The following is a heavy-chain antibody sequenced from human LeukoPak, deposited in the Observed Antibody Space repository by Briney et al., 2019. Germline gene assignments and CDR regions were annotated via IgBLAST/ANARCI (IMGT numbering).Heavy chain of an antibody. D-gene: IGHD6-6*01. V-gene: IGHV4-34*01. CDR2: INHSGST. J-gene: IGHJ5*02. Sequence: SETLSLTCAVYGGSFSGYYWSRIRQPPGKGLEWIGEINHSGSTNYNPSLKSRVAISVDTSKNQFSLKLSSVTAADTAVYYCARGEYSSSSVGNWFDPWGQGTLVTVSS. CDR1: GGSFSGYY. CDR3: ARGEYSSSSVGNWFDP.